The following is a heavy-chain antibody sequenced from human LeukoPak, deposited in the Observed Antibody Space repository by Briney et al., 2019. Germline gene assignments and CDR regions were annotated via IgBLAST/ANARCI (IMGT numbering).Heavy chain of an antibody. CDR2: TRYDGSDK. Sequence: PGGSLRLSCEASGFTFSSCGVHWVRQAPGKGLEWVAYTRYDGSDKYYIDSVKGRFTIARDNSKKTLYLQMTSLRPDDTAVYFCAKDEGVGASYFDYWGQGTLVAVSS. CDR3: AKDEGVGASYFDY. CDR1: GFTFSSCG. V-gene: IGHV3-30*02. J-gene: IGHJ4*02. D-gene: IGHD1-26*01.